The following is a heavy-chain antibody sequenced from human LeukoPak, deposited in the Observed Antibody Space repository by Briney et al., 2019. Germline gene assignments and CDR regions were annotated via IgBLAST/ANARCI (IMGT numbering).Heavy chain of an antibody. CDR3: ARGMTTVTTWFDP. D-gene: IGHD4-17*01. CDR1: GFTFSNYN. Sequence: GGSLRLSCAASGFTFSNYNMNWVRQAPGKGLEWVSSISSSSSYIYYADSVKGRFTIPRDNAKNSLYLQMNSLRAEDTAVYYCARGMTTVTTWFDPWGQGTLVTVSS. J-gene: IGHJ5*02. V-gene: IGHV3-21*01. CDR2: ISSSSSYI.